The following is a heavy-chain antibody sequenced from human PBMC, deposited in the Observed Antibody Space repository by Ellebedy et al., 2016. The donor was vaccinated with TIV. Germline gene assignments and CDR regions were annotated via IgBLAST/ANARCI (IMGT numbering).Heavy chain of an antibody. CDR2: ISHSSGTT. CDR3: AGYGDFSY. Sequence: GESLKIYCAASGFSVGSYDMHWVRQAPGQGLEWVSFISHSSGTTFYADSVRGRFTISRDNAKNSLSLQMNSLRVDDTAVYYCAGYGDFSYWGQGTLVIVSS. CDR1: GFSVGSYD. D-gene: IGHD4-17*01. J-gene: IGHJ4*02. V-gene: IGHV3-48*01.